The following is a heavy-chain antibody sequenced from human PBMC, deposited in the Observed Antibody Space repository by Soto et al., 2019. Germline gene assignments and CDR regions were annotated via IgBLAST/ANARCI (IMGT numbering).Heavy chain of an antibody. CDR2: ISSSGGSA. V-gene: IGHV3-23*01. J-gene: IGHJ4*02. Sequence: EVHLLESGGGLVQPGGSLRLSCAASGFTFSSYGMSWVRQAPGTGLEWVSAISSSGGSAYYADSVKVRFTISRDNSKNTLYLQMNSLGAEDTAVYYCARGATSPIYWGQGTLVTVSS. CDR3: ARGATSPIY. CDR1: GFTFSSYG.